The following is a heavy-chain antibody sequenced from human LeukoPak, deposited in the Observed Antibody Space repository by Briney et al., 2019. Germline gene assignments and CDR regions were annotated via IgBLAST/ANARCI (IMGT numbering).Heavy chain of an antibody. Sequence: GGSLSLSCAASGFIFRNYWMHWVRQAPGKGLVWVSRINGDGSSITYADSVKGRFTISRDNAENTLYLQMNSLTAEDTAVYYCARGRDIEVVSAAVSWFDPWGQGTLVTVSS. CDR1: GFIFRNYW. J-gene: IGHJ5*02. CDR2: INGDGSSI. V-gene: IGHV3-74*01. CDR3: ARGRDIEVVSAAVSWFDP. D-gene: IGHD2-2*01.